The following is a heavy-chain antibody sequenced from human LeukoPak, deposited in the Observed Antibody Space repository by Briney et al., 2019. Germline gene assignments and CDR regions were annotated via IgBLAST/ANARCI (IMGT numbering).Heavy chain of an antibody. CDR1: GGSISSYY. CDR3: ARGGWELRYYYYYMDV. J-gene: IGHJ6*03. CDR2: IYYSGST. V-gene: IGHV4-59*01. D-gene: IGHD1-26*01. Sequence: PSETLSLTCTVSGGSISSYYWSWIRQPPGKGLEWIGYIYYSGSTNYNPSLKSRVTISVDTSKNQFSLKLSSVTAADTAVYYCARGGWELRYYYYYMDVWGKGTTVTVSS.